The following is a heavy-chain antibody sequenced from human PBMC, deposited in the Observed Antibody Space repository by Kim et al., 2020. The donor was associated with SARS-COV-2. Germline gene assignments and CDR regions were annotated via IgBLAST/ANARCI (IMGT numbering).Heavy chain of an antibody. J-gene: IGHJ5*02. Sequence: SETLSLTCAVYGGSFSGYYWSWIRQPPGKGLEWIGEINHSGSTNYNPSLKSRVTISVDTSKNQFSLKLSSVTAADTAVYYCARRSSPPSGGSYGWGVGYNWFDPWGQGTLVTVSS. CDR1: GGSFSGYY. CDR3: ARRSSPPSGGSYGWGVGYNWFDP. V-gene: IGHV4-34*01. CDR2: INHSGST. D-gene: IGHD5-18*01.